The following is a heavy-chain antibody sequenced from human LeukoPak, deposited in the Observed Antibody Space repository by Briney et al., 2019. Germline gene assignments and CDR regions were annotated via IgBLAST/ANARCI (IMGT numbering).Heavy chain of an antibody. CDR1: GYTFTSYG. V-gene: IGHV1-18*01. Sequence: ASVKVSCKASGYTFTSYGVNWVRQAPGQGLEWMGWISAYNGNTNYAQKLQGRVTMTTDTSTSTAYMEVRSLGSDDTAVYYCARGRGYQGGWANWFDPWGQGTLVTVSS. D-gene: IGHD2-2*01. J-gene: IGHJ5*02. CDR2: ISAYNGNT. CDR3: ARGRGYQGGWANWFDP.